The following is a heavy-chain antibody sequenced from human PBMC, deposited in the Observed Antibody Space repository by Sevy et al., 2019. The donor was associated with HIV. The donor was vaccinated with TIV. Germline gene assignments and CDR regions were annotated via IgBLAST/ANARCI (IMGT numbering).Heavy chain of an antibody. CDR2: ISSSSSTI. D-gene: IGHD6-13*01. CDR1: GFTFSSYS. V-gene: IGHV3-48*02. J-gene: IGHJ1*01. Sequence: GGSLRLSCAASGFTFSSYSMNWVRQAPWKGLEWVSYISSSSSTIYYADSVKGRFTISRDNAKNSLYLQMNSLRDEDTAVYYCARDLGIAAAAHAEYFQHWGQGTLVTVSS. CDR3: ARDLGIAAAAHAEYFQH.